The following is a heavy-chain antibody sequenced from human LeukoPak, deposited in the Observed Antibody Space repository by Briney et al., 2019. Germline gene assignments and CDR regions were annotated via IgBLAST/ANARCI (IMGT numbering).Heavy chain of an antibody. D-gene: IGHD1-26*01. CDR2: ISYDGSNK. Sequence: GGSLRLSCAASGFTFTNYAMHWVRQAPGKGLEWVAVISYDGSNKYYADSVKGRFTISRDNSRNTLYLQVNSLRAEDTAVYYCASALRIYYYFDYWGQGTLVTVSS. J-gene: IGHJ4*02. CDR3: ASALRIYYYFDY. CDR1: GFTFTNYA. V-gene: IGHV3-30*04.